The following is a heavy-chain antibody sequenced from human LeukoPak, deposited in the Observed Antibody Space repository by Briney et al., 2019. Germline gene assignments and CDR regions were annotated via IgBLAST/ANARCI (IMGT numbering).Heavy chain of an antibody. CDR1: GFTFSRFR. CDR3: ARAYTGSWNA. V-gene: IGHV3-7*01. J-gene: IGHJ5*02. D-gene: IGHD6-13*01. Sequence: GGSLRLSCAASGFTFSRFRMSWVRQPPGKGLEWVANINQDGSEVYYVDSVKGRFTVSTDNAKNSLYLHMNSLRAEDTAVYYCARAYTGSWNAWGQGTLVTVSS. CDR2: INQDGSEV.